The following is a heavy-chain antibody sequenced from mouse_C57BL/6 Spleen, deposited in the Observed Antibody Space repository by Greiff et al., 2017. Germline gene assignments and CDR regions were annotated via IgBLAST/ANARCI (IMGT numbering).Heavy chain of an antibody. V-gene: IGHV1-64*01. Sequence: VQLQQSGAELVKPGASVKLSCKASGYTFTSYWMHWVKQRPGQGLEWIGMIHPNSGSTNYNEKFKSKATLTVDKSSSTAYMQLSSLTSEDSAVYYCAICYYGSSIDYWGQGTTLTVSS. CDR3: AICYYGSSIDY. CDR2: IHPNSGST. J-gene: IGHJ2*01. CDR1: GYTFTSYW. D-gene: IGHD1-1*01.